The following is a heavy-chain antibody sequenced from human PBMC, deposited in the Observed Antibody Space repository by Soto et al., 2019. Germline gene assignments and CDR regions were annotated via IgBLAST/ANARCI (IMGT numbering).Heavy chain of an antibody. V-gene: IGHV4-59*12. CDR1: GGSISSYY. D-gene: IGHD3-22*01. CDR3: ARRNYYDGTTRWFDP. Sequence: SDTLSLTCTVSGGSISSYYWSWIRQPPGKGLEWIGYIYHSGSPYYNPSLKSRVTISVDRSKNQFSLKLSSVTAADTAVYYCARRNYYDGTTRWFDPWGQGTLVTVSS. J-gene: IGHJ5*02. CDR2: IYHSGSP.